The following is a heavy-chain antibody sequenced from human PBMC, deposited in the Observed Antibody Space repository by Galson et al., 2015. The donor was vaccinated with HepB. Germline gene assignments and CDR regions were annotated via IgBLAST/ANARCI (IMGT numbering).Heavy chain of an antibody. CDR1: GYTFTSYY. CDR2: INPSGGST. D-gene: IGHD3-10*01. J-gene: IGHJ6*02. CDR3: ARGGSNGSGSNRCYYYGMDV. V-gene: IGHV1-46*01. Sequence: SVKVSCKASGYTFTSYYMHWVRQAPGQGLEWMGIINPSGGSTSYAQKFQGRVTMTRDTSTSTVYMELSSLRSEDTAVYYCARGGSNGSGSNRCYYYGMDVWGQGTTVTVSS.